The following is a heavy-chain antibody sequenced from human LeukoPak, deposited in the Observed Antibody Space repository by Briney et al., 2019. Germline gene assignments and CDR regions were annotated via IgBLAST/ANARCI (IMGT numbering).Heavy chain of an antibody. CDR3: AKGPQYGSGYFDY. CDR2: ISGSGGST. V-gene: IGHV3-23*01. CDR1: GFTFSSYE. J-gene: IGHJ4*02. D-gene: IGHD3-10*01. Sequence: GGSLRLSCAASGFTFSSYEMNWVRQAPGKGLGWVSAISGSGGSTYYADSVKGRFTISRDNSKNTLYLQMNSLRAEDTAVYYCAKGPQYGSGYFDYWGQGTLVTVSS.